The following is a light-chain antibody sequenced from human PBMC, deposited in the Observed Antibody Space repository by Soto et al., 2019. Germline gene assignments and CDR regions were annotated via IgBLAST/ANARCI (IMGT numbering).Light chain of an antibody. CDR1: QSVSSN. CDR3: QQYNNWPPRGT. J-gene: IGKJ1*01. CDR2: GAS. V-gene: IGKV3-15*01. Sequence: EIVMTQSPATLPVSPGERATLSCRASQSVSSNLAWYQQKPGQAPRLLIYGASTRATGIPARFSGSGSGTEFTLTISILQSEDFPVYYCQQYNNWPPRGTFGQGTKVEI.